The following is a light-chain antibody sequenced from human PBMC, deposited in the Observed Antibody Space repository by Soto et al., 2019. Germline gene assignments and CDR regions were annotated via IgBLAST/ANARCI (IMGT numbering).Light chain of an antibody. CDR1: QSITSY. Sequence: DTQMTQSPSSLSASVGDRVTITCRASQSITSYLNWYQHKPGKAPKLLIYAASSLQSGVPSRFSGSGSGTDFTLTISSLQPEDFATYYCQQTDITPWTFGQGTKVEIK. CDR3: QQTDITPWT. CDR2: AAS. V-gene: IGKV1-39*01. J-gene: IGKJ1*01.